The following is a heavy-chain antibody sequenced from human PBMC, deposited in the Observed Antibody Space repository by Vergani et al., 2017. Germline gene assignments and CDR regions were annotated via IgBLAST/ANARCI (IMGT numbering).Heavy chain of an antibody. CDR3: VSARCCDPCFMSNWFDS. D-gene: IGHD2-15*01. J-gene: IGHJ5*01. CDR1: GFSFSGYW. CDR2: IKSDGSIT. V-gene: IGHV3-74*01. Sequence: EVQLVESGGGLIHPGGSLRLSCEGSGFSFSGYWMHWVRQSPEKGLVWVSRIKSDGSITNYADSVKGRFTISRDNAKNTLYLEMNSLRGDDTAIYYCVSARCCDPCFMSNWFDSLNQATLVTVSS.